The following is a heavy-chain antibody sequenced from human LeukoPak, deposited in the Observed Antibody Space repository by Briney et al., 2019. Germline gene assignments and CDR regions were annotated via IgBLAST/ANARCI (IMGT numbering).Heavy chain of an antibody. Sequence: GGSLRLSCAASGFTFSSYSMNWVRQAPGKGLVWVSRINSDGSSTSYADSVKGRFTISRDNAKNTLYLQMNSLRAEDTAVYYCARSVYYYDSSGYYEALDYWGQGTLVTVSS. CDR2: INSDGSST. D-gene: IGHD3-22*01. V-gene: IGHV3-74*01. J-gene: IGHJ4*02. CDR1: GFTFSSYS. CDR3: ARSVYYYDSSGYYEALDY.